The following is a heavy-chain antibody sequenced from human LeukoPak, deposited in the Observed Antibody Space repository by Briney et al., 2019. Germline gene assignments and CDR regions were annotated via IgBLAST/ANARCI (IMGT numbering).Heavy chain of an antibody. J-gene: IGHJ4*02. CDR2: ISWNSGST. Sequence: GGSLRLSCAASGFTFDDYAMHWVRQPPGKGPEWVSRISWNSGSTTYADSVKGRFTISRENAKNGLYLQMNRLRAEDPSLNYCAKNVRKELKPHSSSLGSGYLDYWGQGTLVTVSS. V-gene: IGHV3-9*01. CDR3: AKNVRKELKPHSSSLGSGYLDY. D-gene: IGHD6-13*01. CDR1: GFTFDDYA.